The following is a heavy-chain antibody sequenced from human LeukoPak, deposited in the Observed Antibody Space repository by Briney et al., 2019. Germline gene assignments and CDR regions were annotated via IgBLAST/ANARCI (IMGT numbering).Heavy chain of an antibody. D-gene: IGHD3-10*01. CDR2: INHSGST. Sequence: PSETLSLTCAVYGGSFSGYYWSWIRQPPGKGLEWIGEINHSGSTNYNPSLKSRVTTSVDTSKNQFSLKLSSVTAADTAVYYCARLAYYGSGSYAFRYWGQGTLVTVSS. V-gene: IGHV4-34*01. CDR3: ARLAYYGSGSYAFRY. J-gene: IGHJ4*02. CDR1: GGSFSGYY.